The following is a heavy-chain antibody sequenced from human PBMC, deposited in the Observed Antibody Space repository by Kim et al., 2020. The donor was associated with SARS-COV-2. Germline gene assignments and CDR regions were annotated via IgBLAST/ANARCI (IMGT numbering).Heavy chain of an antibody. Sequence: SETLSLTCAVYGGSFSGYYWSWIRQPPGKGLEWIGEINHSGSTNYNPSLKSRVTISVDTSKNQFSLKLSSVTAADTAVYYCAKYPVRGEGWFDPWGQGTLVTVSS. J-gene: IGHJ5*02. CDR1: GGSFSGYY. CDR2: INHSGST. CDR3: AKYPVRGEGWFDP. V-gene: IGHV4-34*01. D-gene: IGHD3-10*01.